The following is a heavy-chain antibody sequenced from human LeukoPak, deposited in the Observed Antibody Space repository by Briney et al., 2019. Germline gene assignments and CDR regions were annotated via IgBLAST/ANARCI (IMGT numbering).Heavy chain of an antibody. J-gene: IGHJ4*02. CDR1: GFSFDDYA. D-gene: IGHD3/OR15-3a*01. CDR2: INWNSGSI. CDR3: ASEDFFY. Sequence: PGRSLRLSCTASGFSFDDYAMHWVRQAPGKGLEWVSGINWNSGSIGYADSVKGRFTISRDNAKNSLYLQMNSLRAEDTALYYCASEDFFYWGQGTLVTVSS. V-gene: IGHV3-9*01.